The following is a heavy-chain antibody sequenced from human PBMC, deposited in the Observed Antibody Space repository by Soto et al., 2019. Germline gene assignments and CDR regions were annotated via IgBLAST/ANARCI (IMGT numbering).Heavy chain of an antibody. D-gene: IGHD4-17*01. J-gene: IGHJ6*02. V-gene: IGHV3-30*18. CDR1: GFTFSSYG. Sequence: QVQLVESGGGVVQPGRSLRLSCAASGFTFSSYGMHWVRQAPGKGLEWVAVISYDGSNKYYADSVKGRFTISRDNSKNPLYLQMNSLRAEDTAVYYCAKDVYGDYEDYYYYGMDVWGQGTTVTVSS. CDR3: AKDVYGDYEDYYYYGMDV. CDR2: ISYDGSNK.